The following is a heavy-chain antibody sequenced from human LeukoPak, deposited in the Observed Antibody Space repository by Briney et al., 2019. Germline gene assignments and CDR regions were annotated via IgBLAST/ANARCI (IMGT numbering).Heavy chain of an antibody. CDR3: ARDSGYYDSSGYYPKWYFDL. CDR2: IYYSGST. D-gene: IGHD3-22*01. Sequence: SETLSLTCTVSGGSISSYYWNWIRQPPGKGLEWTGYIYYSGSTNYNPSIKSRVTISVDTSKNQFSLKLSSVTAADTAVYYCARDSGYYDSSGYYPKWYFDLWGRGTLVTVSS. CDR1: GGSISSYY. J-gene: IGHJ2*01. V-gene: IGHV4-59*01.